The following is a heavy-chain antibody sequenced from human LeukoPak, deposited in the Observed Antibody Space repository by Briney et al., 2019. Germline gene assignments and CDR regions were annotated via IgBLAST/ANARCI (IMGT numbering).Heavy chain of an antibody. CDR3: ARLLSGGPFDY. CDR1: GDSISSSY. J-gene: IGHJ4*02. V-gene: IGHV4-59*08. CDR2: IHYSGAT. D-gene: IGHD3-3*01. Sequence: PSETLSLTCTVSGDSISSSYWNWIRQPPGMGLEWIGYIHYSGATNYNPSLKSRVTISVDTSKNQFSLKLSPVTAADTAIYYCARLLSGGPFDYWGQGTLVPVSS.